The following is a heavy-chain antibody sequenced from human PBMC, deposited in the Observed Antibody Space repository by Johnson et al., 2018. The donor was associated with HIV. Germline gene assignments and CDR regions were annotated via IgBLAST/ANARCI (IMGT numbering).Heavy chain of an antibody. D-gene: IGHD1-26*01. CDR2: IYSGGST. CDR1: RFTVSSNY. V-gene: IGHV3-53*01. CDR3: AKDRGSPGIPAAFDI. Sequence: VQLVESGGGLIQPGGSLRLSYAVSRFTVSSNYMTWVRQAPGKGLEWVSGIYSGGSTHHGDSVKGRFTISRDNSKKTLFLKMNSLRAEDTAVYYCAKDRGSPGIPAAFDIWGQGTMVTVSS. J-gene: IGHJ3*02.